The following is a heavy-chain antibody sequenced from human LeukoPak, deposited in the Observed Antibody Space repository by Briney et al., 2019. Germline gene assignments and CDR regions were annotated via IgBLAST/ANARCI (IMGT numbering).Heavy chain of an antibody. J-gene: IGHJ6*03. CDR3: AKTVSSGLRSYYYMDV. Sequence: GGSLRLSCAASGFTFSSYAMHWVRQAPGKGLEWVAFIRYDATNEYYADSVKGRFTISRDNSKNSLFLLLNSLRAEDTGVYHCAKTVSSGLRSYYYMDVWGKGTTVTISS. CDR1: GFTFSSYA. V-gene: IGHV3-30*02. D-gene: IGHD3-22*01. CDR2: IRYDATNE.